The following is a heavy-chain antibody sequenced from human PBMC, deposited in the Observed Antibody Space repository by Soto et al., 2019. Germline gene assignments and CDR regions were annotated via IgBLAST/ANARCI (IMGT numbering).Heavy chain of an antibody. J-gene: IGHJ4*02. CDR1: GFSLTTSGVG. CDR3: AHRVLRTVFGLVTTTAIYFDF. D-gene: IGHD3-3*01. V-gene: IGHV2-5*02. Sequence: QITLNESGPTVVRPTETLTLTCRFSGFSLTTSGVGVGWIRQSPGKAPGWLALIYWDDDKRYSASLKSRLTITKDTSKNQVVLTVSYLDPTDTATYYCAHRVLRTVFGLVTTTAIYFDFWGQGTPVAVSS. CDR2: IYWDDDK.